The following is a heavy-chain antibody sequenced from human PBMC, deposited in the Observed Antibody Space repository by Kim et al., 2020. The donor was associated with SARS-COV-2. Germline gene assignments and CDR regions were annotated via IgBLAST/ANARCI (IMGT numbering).Heavy chain of an antibody. CDR1: GFTVSSNY. V-gene: IGHV3-53*01. CDR3: ARDSSGSSWSTYYYYGMDV. J-gene: IGHJ6*04. Sequence: GGSLRLSCAASGFTVSSNYMSWVRQAPGKGLEWVSVIYSGGSTYYADSVKGRFTISRDNSKNTLYLQMNSLRAEDTAVYYCARDSSGSSWSTYYYYGMDVWGKATTVTVTS. CDR2: IYSGGST. D-gene: IGHD6-13*01.